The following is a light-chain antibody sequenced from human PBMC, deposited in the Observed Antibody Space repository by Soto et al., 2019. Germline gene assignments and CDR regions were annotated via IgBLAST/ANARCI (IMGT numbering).Light chain of an antibody. CDR2: EVS. CDR3: SSYTSSNTLV. CDR1: SSDVGGYNY. V-gene: IGLV2-14*01. Sequence: QSVLTQPASVSGSPGQSITISCTGTSSDVGGYNYVSWYQQHPGKAPKLMISEVSYRTSGLSNRFSGSKSGNTASLTISGLQAEDEADYYCSSYTSSNTLVFGGGTKVTVL. J-gene: IGLJ2*01.